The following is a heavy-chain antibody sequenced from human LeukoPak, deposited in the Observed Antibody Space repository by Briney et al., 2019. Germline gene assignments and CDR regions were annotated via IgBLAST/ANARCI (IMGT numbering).Heavy chain of an antibody. CDR2: ITHVGST. D-gene: IGHD5-18*01. CDR1: GGSFSDNS. CDR3: ARGRRYSYGYGADTFDI. V-gene: IGHV4-34*01. J-gene: IGHJ3*02. Sequence: SETLSLTCTVNGGSFSDNSWSWIRQPPGKGLEWIGEITHVGSTSYNPSLKSRVTTSIDTSKNHFSLRLGSVTAADTAVYYCARGRRYSYGYGADTFDIWGQGTMITVSS.